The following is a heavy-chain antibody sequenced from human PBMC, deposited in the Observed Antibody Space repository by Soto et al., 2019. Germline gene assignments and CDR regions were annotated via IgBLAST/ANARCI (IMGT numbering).Heavy chain of an antibody. CDR2: INPNGGAT. Sequence: VQLAQSGAEVKKPGASVKVSCKTSGDSFNDYYIHWVRQAPGQGLEWMGGINPNGGATKYAQKFQGRVTVTRVTSIRTVYMELSSLRSDDTAVYYCARESGGATATLDYYYFYMDVWGKGTTVTVSS. CDR3: ARESGGATATLDYYYFYMDV. CDR1: GDSFNDYY. J-gene: IGHJ6*03. V-gene: IGHV1-2*02. D-gene: IGHD5-12*01.